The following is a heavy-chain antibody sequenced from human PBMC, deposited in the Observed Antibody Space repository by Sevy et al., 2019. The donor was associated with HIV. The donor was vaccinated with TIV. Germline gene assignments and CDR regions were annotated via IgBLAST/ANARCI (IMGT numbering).Heavy chain of an antibody. CDR1: GGSVSSGSYY. J-gene: IGHJ4*02. CDR3: ARDVGAGFDY. Sequence: SETLSLTCTVSGGSVSSGSYYWSWIRQPPGKGLEWIGYIYYSGSTNYNPSLKSRVTISVDTSKNQLSLKLSSVTAADTAVYYCARDVGAGFDYWGQGTLVTVSS. V-gene: IGHV4-61*01. CDR2: IYYSGST.